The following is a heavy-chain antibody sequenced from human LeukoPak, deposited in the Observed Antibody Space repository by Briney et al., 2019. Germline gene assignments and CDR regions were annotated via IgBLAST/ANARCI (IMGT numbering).Heavy chain of an antibody. Sequence: ASVKVSCKASGYTFSGYYTHWVRQAPGQGLEWMGWIYPSTGGTYYAQKFQGRVTMTRDTSISTDYTELSRLRSDDTAVYYCARKGADYGDYDYWGQGTLVTVSS. CDR3: ARKGADYGDYDY. D-gene: IGHD4-17*01. CDR1: GYTFSGYY. V-gene: IGHV1-2*02. J-gene: IGHJ4*02. CDR2: IYPSTGGT.